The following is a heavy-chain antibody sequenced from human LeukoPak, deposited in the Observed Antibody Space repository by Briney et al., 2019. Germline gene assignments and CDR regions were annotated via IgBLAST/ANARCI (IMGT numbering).Heavy chain of an antibody. CDR2: IKQDGSEE. D-gene: IGHD5-18*01. V-gene: IGHV3-7*01. Sequence: GGSLRLSCAASGFSFSSYWMNWVRQAPGKGLEWVANIKQDGSEEYYVDSLKGRFTISRDNAKNSLYLQMNNLRADDTAVYYCARGHYSPWDHCFDYRGQGSLVTVSS. J-gene: IGHJ4*02. CDR1: GFSFSSYW. CDR3: ARGHYSPWDHCFDY.